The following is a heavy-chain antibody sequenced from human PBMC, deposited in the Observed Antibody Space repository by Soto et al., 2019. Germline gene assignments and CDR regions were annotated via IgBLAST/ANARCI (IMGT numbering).Heavy chain of an antibody. CDR3: ARYLNTAGWFDP. D-gene: IGHD2-2*01. CDR2: INYSGTT. CDR1: GVSISSGGGYF. J-gene: IGHJ5*02. V-gene: IGHV4-31*03. Sequence: QVQMQESGPGLVKPSQTLSLTCSVSGVSISSGGGYFWSWIRQHPGKGLEWVGYINYSGTTYYSASLESRVIISLDTSKNQFSLKLSSVTAADTAVYYCARYLNTAGWFDPWGQGTLVTVSS.